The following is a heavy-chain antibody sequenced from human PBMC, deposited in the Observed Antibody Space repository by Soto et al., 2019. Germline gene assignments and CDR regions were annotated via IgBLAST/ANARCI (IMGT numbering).Heavy chain of an antibody. J-gene: IGHJ4*02. CDR2: INPFDGSR. Sequence: ASVKVSCKASGYTFTSYGISWVRQAPGQGFEWMGWINPFDGSRMFAQSFQGRVTMTRDTSTSTVYMEVSSLRSEDTAVYYCSRVDPGETSPFDHWGQGTLVTVSS. CDR1: GYTFTSYG. V-gene: IGHV1-18*01. D-gene: IGHD3-10*01. CDR3: SRVDPGETSPFDH.